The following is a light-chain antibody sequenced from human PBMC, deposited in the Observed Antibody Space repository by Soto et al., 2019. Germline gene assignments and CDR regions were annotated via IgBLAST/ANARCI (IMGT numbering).Light chain of an antibody. V-gene: IGLV1-51*01. CDR2: DNT. Sequence: QSVPSQPPSVSAAPGQKISISCSASSSNIGNYYVSWYHQLPGTAPQLRIYDNTKRPSGIPDRFSGSKSGTSATLAITGLQTGDEGHYSCGAWDSSLNVYLVGGGTKVTVL. J-gene: IGLJ1*01. CDR1: SSNIGNYY. CDR3: GAWDSSLNVYL.